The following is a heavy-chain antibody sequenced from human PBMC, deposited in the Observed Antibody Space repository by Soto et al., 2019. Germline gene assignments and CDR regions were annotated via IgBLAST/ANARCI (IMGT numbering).Heavy chain of an antibody. J-gene: IGHJ4*02. CDR3: AKVPVSIFGLVSIFDY. CDR2: ISGRGGST. D-gene: IGHD3-3*01. Sequence: EVQLLESGGGLVQPGGSLRLSCAASGFTFSSYAMSWVRQAPGKGLKWVSAISGRGGSTYYADSLKGRFTISRDNSKNTLYRQMNSLRAEDTAVYYCAKVPVSIFGLVSIFDYWGQGTLVTVSS. V-gene: IGHV3-23*01. CDR1: GFTFSSYA.